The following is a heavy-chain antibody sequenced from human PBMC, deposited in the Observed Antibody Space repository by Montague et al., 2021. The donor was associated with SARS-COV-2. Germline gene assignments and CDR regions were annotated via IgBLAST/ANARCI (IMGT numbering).Heavy chain of an antibody. V-gene: IGHV4-34*01. D-gene: IGHD2-21*02. CDR3: VVVVPAMRPRSDY. Sequence: SETLSLTCVVYGGSFSVYYWSWIRQPPGKGLEWIGEINHSGSTNYNPSLKSRVTISSDTSKNQFSLKLNSVTAADTAVYFCVVVVPAMRPRSDYWGQGTLVTVSS. CDR2: INHSGST. CDR1: GGSFSVYY. J-gene: IGHJ4*02.